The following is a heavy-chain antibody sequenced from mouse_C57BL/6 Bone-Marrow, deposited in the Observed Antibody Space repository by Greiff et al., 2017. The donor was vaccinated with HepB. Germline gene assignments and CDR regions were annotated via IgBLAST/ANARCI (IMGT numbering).Heavy chain of an antibody. Sequence: EVHLVESGGGLVKPGGSLKLSCAASGFTFSSYAMSWVRQTPEKRLEWVATISDGGSYTYYPDNVKGRFTISRDNAKNNLYLQMSQLKSEDTAMYYCARGYYGSSYAWFAYWGQGTLVTVSA. CDR1: GFTFSSYA. CDR2: ISDGGSYT. D-gene: IGHD1-1*01. V-gene: IGHV5-4*01. J-gene: IGHJ3*01. CDR3: ARGYYGSSYAWFAY.